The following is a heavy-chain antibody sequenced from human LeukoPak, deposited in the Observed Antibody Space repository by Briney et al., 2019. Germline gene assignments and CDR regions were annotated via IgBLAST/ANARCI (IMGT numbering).Heavy chain of an antibody. D-gene: IGHD3-10*01. CDR3: ASSGTTDLFDY. CDR2: IYHSGST. Sequence: SETLSLTCAVSGGSISSGGYSWSWIRQPPGKGLEWIGYIYHSGSTYYNPSLKSRVTISVDRSKNQFSLKLSSVTAADTAVYYCASSGTTDLFDYWGQGTLVTVSS. CDR1: GGSISSGGYS. J-gene: IGHJ4*02. V-gene: IGHV4-30-2*01.